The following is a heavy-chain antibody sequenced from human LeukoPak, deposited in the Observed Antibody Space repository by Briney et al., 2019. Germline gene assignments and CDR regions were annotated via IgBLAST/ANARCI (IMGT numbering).Heavy chain of an antibody. V-gene: IGHV3-9*01. CDR1: GFTFDDYA. CDR2: ISWNSGSI. CDR3: AKVAGYCSSTSCAVDY. D-gene: IGHD2-2*01. J-gene: IGHJ4*02. Sequence: PGRSLRLSCAASGFTFDDYAMHWVRQAPGKGLEWVSGISWNSGSIGYADSVKGRFTISRDNAKKFLYLQMNSLRAEDTAVYYCAKVAGYCSSTSCAVDYWGQGTLVTVSS.